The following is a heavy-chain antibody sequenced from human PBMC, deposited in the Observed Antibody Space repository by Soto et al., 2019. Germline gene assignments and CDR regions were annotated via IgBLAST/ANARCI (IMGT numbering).Heavy chain of an antibody. D-gene: IGHD2-2*01. CDR1: AYTFTSYG. Sequence: VKVSCKASAYTFTSYGISWVRQAPGQGLEGVGWISAYNGNSNYEQKYQGRVTMTTDISTSTAYMELSSLRSDDTAVYYCARIADCSTTSCSFPSRFHVRGYYYYYGLDVWSQGTTVTVSS. V-gene: IGHV1-18*01. CDR2: ISAYNGNS. CDR3: ARIADCSTTSCSFPSRFHVRGYYYYYGLDV. J-gene: IGHJ6*02.